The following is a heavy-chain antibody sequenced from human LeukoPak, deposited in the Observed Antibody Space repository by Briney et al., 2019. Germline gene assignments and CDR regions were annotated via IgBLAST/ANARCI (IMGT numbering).Heavy chain of an antibody. J-gene: IGHJ6*02. CDR3: AREKLLLGYYGMDV. CDR1: GFTFSSYW. CDR2: IKQDGSEK. V-gene: IGHV3-7*01. D-gene: IGHD3-16*01. Sequence: GGPLRLSCAASGFTFSSYWMSWVRQAPGKGLEWVANIKQDGSEKYYVDSVKGRFTISRDNAKNSLYLQMNSLRAEDTAVYYCAREKLLLGYYGMDVWGQGTTVTVSS.